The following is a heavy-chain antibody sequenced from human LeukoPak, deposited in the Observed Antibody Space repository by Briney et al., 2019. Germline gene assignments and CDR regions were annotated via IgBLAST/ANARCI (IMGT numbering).Heavy chain of an antibody. D-gene: IGHD6-6*01. V-gene: IGHV3-48*01. CDR1: GFTFSSYS. Sequence: GGSLRLSCAASGFTFSSYSMNWVRQATGKGLEWVSYISSSSSTIYYADSVKGRFTISRDNAKNSLYLQMNSLRAEDTAMYYCARDFDSSLSPWGQGTLVTVSS. J-gene: IGHJ5*02. CDR2: ISSSSSTI. CDR3: ARDFDSSLSP.